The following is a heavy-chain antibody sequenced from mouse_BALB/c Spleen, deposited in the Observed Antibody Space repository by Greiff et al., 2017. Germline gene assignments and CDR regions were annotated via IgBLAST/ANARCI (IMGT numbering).Heavy chain of an antibody. V-gene: IGHV2-9*02. D-gene: IGHD2-14*01. CDR2: IWAGGST. Sequence: VQLQQSGPGLVAPSQSLSITCTVSGFSLTSYGVHWVRQPPGKGLEWLGVIWAGGSTNYNSALMSRLSISKDNSKSQVFLKMNSLQTDDTARYYCASDSFMVRQNYYAMDYWGQGASVTVSS. CDR3: ASDSFMVRQNYYAMDY. CDR1: GFSLTSYG. J-gene: IGHJ4*01.